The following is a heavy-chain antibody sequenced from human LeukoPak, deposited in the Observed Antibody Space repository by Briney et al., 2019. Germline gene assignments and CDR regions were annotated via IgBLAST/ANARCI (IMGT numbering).Heavy chain of an antibody. CDR1: GFTFSSYA. D-gene: IGHD6-19*01. Sequence: GGSLRLSCAASGFTFSSYAMHWVRQAPGKGLEWVAVISYDGSNKYYADSVKGRFTISRDNSKNTLYLQMNSLRAEDTAVYYCARDRRYRAVAGTYDYWGQGTLVTVSS. V-gene: IGHV3-30*04. CDR3: ARDRRYRAVAGTYDY. J-gene: IGHJ4*02. CDR2: ISYDGSNK.